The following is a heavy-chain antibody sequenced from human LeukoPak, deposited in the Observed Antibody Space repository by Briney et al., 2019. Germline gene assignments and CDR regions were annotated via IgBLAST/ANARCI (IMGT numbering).Heavy chain of an antibody. CDR2: IYYSGRT. CDR1: GGSISSYY. J-gene: IGHJ6*02. Sequence: SETLSLTCTVSGGSISSYYWSWIRQPPGKGLEWIGYIYYSGRTNYNPSLKSRVTISVDTSKNQFSLKLSSVTAADTAVYYCARDRTYYYDSSGYYYYYYGMDVWGQGTTVTVSS. D-gene: IGHD3-22*01. CDR3: ARDRTYYYDSSGYYYYYYGMDV. V-gene: IGHV4-59*01.